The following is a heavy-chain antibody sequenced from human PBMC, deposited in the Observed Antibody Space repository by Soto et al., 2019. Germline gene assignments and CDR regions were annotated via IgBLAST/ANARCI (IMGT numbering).Heavy chain of an antibody. Sequence: ASVKVSCKASGYTFTGYYMHWVRQAPGQGLEWMGWINPNSGGTNYAQKFQGWVTMTRDTSISTAYMELSRLRSDDTAAYYCAREYRKYYDFWSGYYTGQWFDPWGQGTLVTVSS. CDR2: INPNSGGT. V-gene: IGHV1-2*04. CDR1: GYTFTGYY. D-gene: IGHD3-3*01. J-gene: IGHJ5*02. CDR3: AREYRKYYDFWSGYYTGQWFDP.